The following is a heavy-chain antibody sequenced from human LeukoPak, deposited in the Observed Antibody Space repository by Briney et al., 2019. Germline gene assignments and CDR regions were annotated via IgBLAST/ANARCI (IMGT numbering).Heavy chain of an antibody. Sequence: SSETLSLTCTVSGASINNYYWSWIRQPPGKGLEWIGYIYYSGSTNYNPSLKSRVTMSVDTSKNQFSLKLSSVTAADTAVYYCARDHDGEDYSNSFDIWGQGTMVTVSS. CDR3: ARDHDGEDYSNSFDI. J-gene: IGHJ3*02. CDR2: IYYSGST. CDR1: GASINNYY. V-gene: IGHV4-59*12. D-gene: IGHD4-11*01.